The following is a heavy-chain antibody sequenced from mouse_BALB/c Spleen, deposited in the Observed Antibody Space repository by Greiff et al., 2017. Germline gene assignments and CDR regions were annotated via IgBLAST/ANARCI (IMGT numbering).Heavy chain of an antibody. CDR3: ARQERYDGPFDY. D-gene: IGHD2-14*01. CDR1: GFTFSSYG. V-gene: IGHV5-6*01. Sequence: EVQRVESGGGLVQPGGSRKLSCAASGFTFSSYGMSWVRQTPDKRLEWVATISSGGSYTYYPDSVKGRFTISRDNAKNTLYLQMSSLKSEDTAMYYCARQERYDGPFDYWGQGTTLTVSS. CDR2: ISSGGSYT. J-gene: IGHJ2*01.